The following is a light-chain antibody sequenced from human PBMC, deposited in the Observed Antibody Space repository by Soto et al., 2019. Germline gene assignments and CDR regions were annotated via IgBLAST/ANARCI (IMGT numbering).Light chain of an antibody. CDR3: SSYTSSSISHVL. J-gene: IGLJ2*01. V-gene: IGLV2-14*01. CDR1: TSDVGGYNY. Sequence: QSVLTQPASVSGSPGQSITISCTGTTSDVGGYNYVSWYQQHPGKAPKLIIYEVSNRPSGVSDRFSGSKSDNTASLTISGLQAEDEADYYCSSYTSSSISHVLFGGGTKLTVL. CDR2: EVS.